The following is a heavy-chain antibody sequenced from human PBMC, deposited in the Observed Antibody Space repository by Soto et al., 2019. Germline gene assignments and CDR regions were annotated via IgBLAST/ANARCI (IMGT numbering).Heavy chain of an antibody. V-gene: IGHV3-23*01. CDR3: AKDTLSRPMAGTLRFDY. CDR1: GFTFSSYA. CDR2: ISGSGGST. Sequence: PGGSLRLSCAASGFTFSSYAMSWVRQAPGKGLEWVSAISGSGGSTYYADSVKGRFTISRDNSKNTLYLQMNSLRAEDTAVYYCAKDTLSRPMAGTLRFDYWGQGTLVTVSS. J-gene: IGHJ4*02. D-gene: IGHD6-19*01.